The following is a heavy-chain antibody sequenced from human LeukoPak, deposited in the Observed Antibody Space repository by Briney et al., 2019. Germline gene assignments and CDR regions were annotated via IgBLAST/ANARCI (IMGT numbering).Heavy chain of an antibody. CDR2: INPNSGGT. Sequence: GASVKVSCKASGYTFTGYYMHWVRQAPGQGLEWMGWINPNSGGTNYAQKFQGRVTMTRDTSISTAYMELSRLRSDDTAVYYCAGYDFWSGYSTYYGMDVWGQGTTVTVSS. CDR1: GYTFTGYY. J-gene: IGHJ6*02. CDR3: AGYDFWSGYSTYYGMDV. D-gene: IGHD3-3*01. V-gene: IGHV1-2*02.